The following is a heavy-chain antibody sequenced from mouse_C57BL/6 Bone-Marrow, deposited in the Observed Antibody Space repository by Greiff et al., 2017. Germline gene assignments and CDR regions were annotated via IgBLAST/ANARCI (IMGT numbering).Heavy chain of an antibody. Sequence: QVQLKQPGTELVKPGASVKLSCKASGYTFTSYWMHWVKQRPGQGLEWIGNINPSNGGTNYNEKFKSKATLTVDKSSSTADMQLSSRTSEDDAVDYCAGWSTIRRAWFAYWGQGTLVTVSA. D-gene: IGHD1-1*02. CDR3: AGWSTIRRAWFAY. V-gene: IGHV1-53*01. J-gene: IGHJ3*01. CDR1: GYTFTSYW. CDR2: INPSNGGT.